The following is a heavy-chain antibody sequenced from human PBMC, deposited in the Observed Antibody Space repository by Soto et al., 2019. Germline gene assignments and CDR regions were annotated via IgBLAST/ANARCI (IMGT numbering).Heavy chain of an antibody. Sequence: EVQLVETGGGLIQPGGSLKLSCSVAGFTVSDSMSWVRQAPGKGLECVSFIHSDGSTHYTDSVRGRFTISRDNSKNTLYLKGARPRDDDRAVHFCERDAGGPFNYGGKGTLVTVPS. CDR1: GFTVSDS. CDR3: ERDAGGPFNY. D-gene: IGHD3-16*01. V-gene: IGHV3-53*02. J-gene: IGHJ4*02. CDR2: IHSDGST.